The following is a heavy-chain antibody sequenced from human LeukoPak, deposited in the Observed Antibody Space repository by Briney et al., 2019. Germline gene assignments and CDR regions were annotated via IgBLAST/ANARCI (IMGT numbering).Heavy chain of an antibody. Sequence: SETLSLTCTVSGGSISSISYYWGWIRQPPGKGLEWIGTVYYSETYYNPSLKSRVTISVDTSKNQFSLKLSSVTAADTAVYYCARVSAVGGHDYWGQGTLVTVSS. J-gene: IGHJ4*02. D-gene: IGHD1-26*01. CDR2: VYYSET. CDR3: ARVSAVGGHDY. CDR1: GGSISSISYY. V-gene: IGHV4-39*07.